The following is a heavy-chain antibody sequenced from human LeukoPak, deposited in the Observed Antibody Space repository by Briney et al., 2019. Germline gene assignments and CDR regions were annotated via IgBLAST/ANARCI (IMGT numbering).Heavy chain of an antibody. J-gene: IGHJ4*02. V-gene: IGHV3-23*01. D-gene: IGHD3-22*01. Sequence: GSLRLSCAASGFTFTDYSMSWVRQTPGKGLEWVSAISGSGGSTYYADSVKGRFTISRDNSKNTLYLQMNSLRAEDTAVYYCAKDSMDYYDSSGWDYWGQGTLVTVSS. CDR3: AKDSMDYYDSSGWDY. CDR2: ISGSGGST. CDR1: GFTFTDYS.